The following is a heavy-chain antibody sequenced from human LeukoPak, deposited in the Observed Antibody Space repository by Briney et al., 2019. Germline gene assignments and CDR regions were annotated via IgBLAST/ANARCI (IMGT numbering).Heavy chain of an antibody. V-gene: IGHV3-23*01. CDR3: AKGSSLDQRTYDD. CDR1: GFTFNNYA. J-gene: IGHJ4*02. Sequence: PGGSLRLPCAASGFTFNNYAMAWVRQPPRKGLEWVSSIGGGGTDTHYGDSVKGRFTISRDNSKNTLYLQMNSLRAEDTAVYYCAKGSSLDQRTYDDWGQGTLVTVSS. CDR2: IGGGGTDT. D-gene: IGHD6-6*01.